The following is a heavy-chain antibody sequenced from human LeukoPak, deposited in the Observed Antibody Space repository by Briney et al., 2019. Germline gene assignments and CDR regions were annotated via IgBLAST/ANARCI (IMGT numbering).Heavy chain of an antibody. CDR3: ARDYPVYDCVWGSYRVDAFDI. Sequence: PSETLSLTCTVSGGSISSYYWSWIRQPAGKGLEWIGRIYTSGSTNYNPSLKSRVTMSVDTSKNQFSLKLSSVTVADTAVYYCARDYPVYDCVWGSYRVDAFDIWGQGTMVTVSS. CDR1: GGSISSYY. V-gene: IGHV4-4*07. D-gene: IGHD3-16*02. CDR2: IYTSGST. J-gene: IGHJ3*02.